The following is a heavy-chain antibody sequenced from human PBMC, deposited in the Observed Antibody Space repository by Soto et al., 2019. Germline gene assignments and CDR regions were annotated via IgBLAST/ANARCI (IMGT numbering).Heavy chain of an antibody. CDR3: ARVGDFLGHYYYYGMDV. CDR1: GGSFSGYY. CDR2: INHSGST. Sequence: SESLSLTCAVCGGSFSGYYWSWIRQPPGKGLEWIGEINHSGSTNYNPSLKSRVTISVDTSKNQFSLKLSSVTAADTAVYYCARVGDFLGHYYYYGMDVWGQATTVTVAS. V-gene: IGHV4-34*01. J-gene: IGHJ6*02. D-gene: IGHD2-21*01.